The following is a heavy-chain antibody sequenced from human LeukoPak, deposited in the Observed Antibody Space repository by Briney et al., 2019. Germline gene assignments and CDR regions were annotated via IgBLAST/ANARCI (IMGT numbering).Heavy chain of an antibody. Sequence: SETLSLTCTVSGGSISDYYWTWIRQSPGTGLEWIGYMDYSGSTAYNPSLKSRVTVSIDTSKKQFSLELSSVTAADTAIYFCARRKRGSGGPFDYWGQGTLVTVSS. D-gene: IGHD6-19*01. CDR2: MDYSGST. J-gene: IGHJ4*02. V-gene: IGHV4-59*08. CDR1: GGSISDYY. CDR3: ARRKRGSGGPFDY.